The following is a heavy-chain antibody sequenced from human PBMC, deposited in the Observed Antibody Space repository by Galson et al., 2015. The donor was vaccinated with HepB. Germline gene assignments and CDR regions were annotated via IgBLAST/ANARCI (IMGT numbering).Heavy chain of an antibody. D-gene: IGHD3-9*01. CDR3: ARDRGKLRYFDRPFDY. CDR1: GFTFSTYW. J-gene: IGHJ4*02. V-gene: IGHV3-7*03. Sequence: SLRLSCAASGFTFSTYWMSWFRQAPGKGLEWVANINRDGSEKNYVDSVKGRFTISRDNAKNSLYLQMNSLRAEDTAVYYCARDRGKLRYFDRPFDYWGQGTLVTVSS. CDR2: INRDGSEK.